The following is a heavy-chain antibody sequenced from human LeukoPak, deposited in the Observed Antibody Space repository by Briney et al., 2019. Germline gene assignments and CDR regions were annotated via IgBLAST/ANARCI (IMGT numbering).Heavy chain of an antibody. CDR1: GGSFSGYY. V-gene: IGHV4-34*01. J-gene: IGHJ6*03. CDR2: INHSGST. D-gene: IGHD2-2*01. CDR3: ASPRGIGRVPAEDYYYMDV. Sequence: SETLSLTCAVYGGSFSGYYWSWIRQPPGKGLEWIGEINHSGSTNYNPSLKSRVTISVDTFKNQFSLKLSSVTAADTAVYYCASPRGIGRVPAEDYYYMDVWGKGTTVTVSS.